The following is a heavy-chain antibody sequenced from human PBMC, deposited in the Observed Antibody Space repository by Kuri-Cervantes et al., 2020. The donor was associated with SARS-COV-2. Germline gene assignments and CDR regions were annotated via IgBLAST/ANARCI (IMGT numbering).Heavy chain of an antibody. CDR2: ISYDGSNK. CDR1: GFTFSSYG. V-gene: IGHV3-30*18. CDR3: AKTYYDSSGLH. J-gene: IGHJ4*02. Sequence: LSLTCAASGFTFSSYGMHWVRQAPGKGLEWVAVISYDGSNKYYADSVKGRFTISRGNSKNTLYLQMNSLRAEDTAVYYCAKTYYDSSGLHWGQGTLVTVSS. D-gene: IGHD3-22*01.